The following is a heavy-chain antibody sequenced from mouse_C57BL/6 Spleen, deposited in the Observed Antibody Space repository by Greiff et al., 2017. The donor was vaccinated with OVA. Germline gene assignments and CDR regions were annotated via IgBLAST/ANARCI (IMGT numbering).Heavy chain of an antibody. V-gene: IGHV1-64*01. CDR3: EREDYGYARDY. D-gene: IGHD1-1*01. CDR1: GYTFTSYW. Sequence: VQLQQPGAELVKPGASVKLSCKASGYTFTSYWMHWVKQRPGQGLEWIGMIHPNSGSTNYNQKFKSKATLTVDKSSSTAYMQLSSLTSEDAAVYDCEREDYGYARDYWGQGTTVTVSS. J-gene: IGHJ4*01. CDR2: IHPNSGST.